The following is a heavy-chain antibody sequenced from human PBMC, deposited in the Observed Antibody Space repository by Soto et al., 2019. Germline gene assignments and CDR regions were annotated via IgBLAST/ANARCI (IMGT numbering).Heavy chain of an antibody. V-gene: IGHV3-30*18. J-gene: IGHJ4*02. CDR3: AKVESNYDILTGHFDY. CDR1: GFTFSSYG. CDR2: ISYDGSNK. D-gene: IGHD3-9*01. Sequence: GGSLRLSCAASGFTFSSYGMHRVRQAPGKGLEWVAVISYDGSNKYYADSVKGRFTISRDNSKNTLYLQMNSLRAEDTAVYYCAKVESNYDILTGHFDYWGQGTLVTVSS.